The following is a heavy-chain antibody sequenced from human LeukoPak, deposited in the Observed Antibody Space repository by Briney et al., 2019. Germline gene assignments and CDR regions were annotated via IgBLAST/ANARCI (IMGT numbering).Heavy chain of an antibody. CDR2: ISYDGSNK. V-gene: IGHV3-30*04. Sequence: GGSLRLSCAASGFTFSSYAMHWVRQAPGKGLEWVAVISYDGSNKYYADSVKGRFTISRDNSKNTLYLQMNSLRAEDTAVYYCASRDSSSWSYDYWGQGTLVTVSS. J-gene: IGHJ4*02. CDR1: GFTFSSYA. D-gene: IGHD6-13*01. CDR3: ASRDSSSWSYDY.